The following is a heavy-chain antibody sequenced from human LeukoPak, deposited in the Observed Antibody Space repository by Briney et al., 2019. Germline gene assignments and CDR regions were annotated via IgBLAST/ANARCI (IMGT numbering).Heavy chain of an antibody. CDR2: IYYSGST. V-gene: IGHV4-59*08. CDR1: GGSISSYY. CDR3: ARHETALFDY. D-gene: IGHD5-18*01. J-gene: IGHJ4*02. Sequence: PSETLSLTCTVSGGSISSYYWSWIRQPAGKGLEWIGYIYYSGSTNYNPSLKSRVTISVDTSKNQVSLKLSSVTAADTAVYYCARHETALFDYWGQGTLVTVSS.